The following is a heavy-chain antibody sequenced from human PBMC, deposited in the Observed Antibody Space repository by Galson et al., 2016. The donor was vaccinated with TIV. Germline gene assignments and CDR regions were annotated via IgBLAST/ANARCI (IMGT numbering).Heavy chain of an antibody. J-gene: IGHJ6*02. CDR1: GLSVSINY. CDR2: ISDGGNT. CDR3: ARDRVVDATYYYYYYGMDV. D-gene: IGHD2-15*01. Sequence: SLRLSCAASGLSVSINYMTWVRQAPGKGLEWVSLISDGGNTYYPDSVKGRFTISRDNSKNTLYLQMNSLRVEDTAVYYCARDRVVDATYYYYYYGMDVWGQGTGVTVSS. V-gene: IGHV3-66*02.